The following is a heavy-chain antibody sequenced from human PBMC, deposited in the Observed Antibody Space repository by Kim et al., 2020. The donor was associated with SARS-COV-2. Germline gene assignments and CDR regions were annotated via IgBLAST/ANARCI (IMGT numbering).Heavy chain of an antibody. CDR2: IYYSGST. CDR1: GGSISSSSYY. V-gene: IGHV4-39*01. D-gene: IGHD3-10*01. CDR3: ARHGPGIQYYYGMDV. J-gene: IGHJ6*02. Sequence: SETLSLTCTVSGGSISSSSYYWGWIRQPPGKGLEWIGSIYYSGSTYYNPSLKSRVTISVDTSKNQFSLKLSSVTAADTAVYYCARHGPGIQYYYGMDVWGQGTTVTVSS.